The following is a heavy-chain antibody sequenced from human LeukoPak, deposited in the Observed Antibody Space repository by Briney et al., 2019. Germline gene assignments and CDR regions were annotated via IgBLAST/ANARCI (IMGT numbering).Heavy chain of an antibody. CDR1: GYTFTGYY. CDR2: INPNNGGT. V-gene: IGHV1-2*02. Sequence: ASVKVSCKASGYTFTGYYMHWVRQAPGQGLEWMGWINPNNGGTNYAQKFQGRVTMTRDTSISTAYMELSRLRSEDTAVYYCARVGPYSSSWYYFDYWGQGTLVTVSS. J-gene: IGHJ4*02. CDR3: ARVGPYSSSWYYFDY. D-gene: IGHD6-13*01.